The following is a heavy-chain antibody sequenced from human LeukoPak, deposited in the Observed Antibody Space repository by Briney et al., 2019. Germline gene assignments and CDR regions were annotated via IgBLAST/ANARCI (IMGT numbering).Heavy chain of an antibody. CDR3: ARRITIFGVVSYYFDY. CDR2: ISAYNGNT. V-gene: IGHV1-18*01. Sequence: GASVKVSCKASGYTFTSYGISWVRQAPGQGLEWMGWISAYNGNTNYAQKLQGRVTMTTDTSTSTAYMELRRLSSDDTAVYSCARRITIFGVVSYYFDYWGQGTLVTVSS. CDR1: GYTFTSYG. J-gene: IGHJ4*02. D-gene: IGHD3-3*01.